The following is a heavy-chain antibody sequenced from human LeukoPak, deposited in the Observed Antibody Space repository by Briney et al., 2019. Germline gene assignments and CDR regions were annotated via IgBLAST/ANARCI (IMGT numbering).Heavy chain of an antibody. CDR2: IYSSGNT. V-gene: IGHV4-59*01. CDR1: GGSITNYY. J-gene: IGHJ4*02. Sequence: SETLSLTCSLSGGSITNYYWSWIRQPPGKGLEWIAWIYSSGNTDYNPSLKSRVTISVDTSKNQFSLKLSSVTAADTAVYYCARSDYDFWSGYFGGWGQGTLVTVSS. CDR3: ARSDYDFWSGYFGG. D-gene: IGHD3-3*01.